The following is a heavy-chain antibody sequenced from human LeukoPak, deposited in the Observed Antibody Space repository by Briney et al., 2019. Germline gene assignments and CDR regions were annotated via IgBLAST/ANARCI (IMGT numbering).Heavy chain of an antibody. D-gene: IGHD3-22*01. J-gene: IGHJ4*02. CDR3: ARINDSSGYACDY. CDR1: GYTFTSNY. V-gene: IGHV1-46*01. CDR2: ISPSGGST. Sequence: ASVKVSCKAFGYTFTSNYMHWVRQAPGQGPEWMGVISPSGGSTTYAQKFQGRVTLTRDMSTSTDYLELSSLRSEDTAVYYCARINDSSGYACDYWGQGTLVTVSS.